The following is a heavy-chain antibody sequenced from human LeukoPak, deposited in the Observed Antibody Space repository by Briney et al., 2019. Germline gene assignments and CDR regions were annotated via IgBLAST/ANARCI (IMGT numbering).Heavy chain of an antibody. J-gene: IGHJ4*02. Sequence: VGCLRLSCAASVVALSSNYMSGGHQAPAEGVEWGSGIYIRLGTYYATSVKGRFTISRDNSKNTLYLQMNSLRDEATDAYYCARGRNTVDYWGQGTLVTVSS. CDR1: VVALSSNY. CDR3: ARGRNTVDY. CDR2: IYIRLGT. V-gene: IGHV3-66*01. D-gene: IGHD5-18*01.